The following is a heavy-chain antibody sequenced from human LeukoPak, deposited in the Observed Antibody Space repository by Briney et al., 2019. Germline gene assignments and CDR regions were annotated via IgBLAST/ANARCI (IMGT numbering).Heavy chain of an antibody. CDR3: AKKSVAPVMGGYYYYYMDV. CDR1: GYTFTAYY. D-gene: IGHD3-16*01. CDR2: INPNSGGT. Sequence: ASVRVSCKASGYTFTAYYMHWVRQAPGQGLEWMGWINPNSGGTNYAQKFQGRVTMTRDTSISTAYMELSRLRSDDTAVYYCAKKSVAPVMGGYYYYYMDVWGKGTTVTVSS. J-gene: IGHJ6*03. V-gene: IGHV1-2*02.